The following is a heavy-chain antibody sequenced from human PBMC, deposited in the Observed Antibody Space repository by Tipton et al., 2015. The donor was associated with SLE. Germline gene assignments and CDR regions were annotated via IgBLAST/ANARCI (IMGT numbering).Heavy chain of an antibody. Sequence: GLVKPSETLSLTCAVYGGSFSGYYWSWIRQPPGKGLEWIGEINHSGSTNYNPSLKSRVTISVDTSKNQFSLKLSSVTAADTAVYYCARVDANYYGSGSYSDWGQGTLVTVSS. CDR1: GGSFSGYY. CDR2: INHSGST. V-gene: IGHV4-34*01. J-gene: IGHJ4*02. CDR3: ARVDANYYGSGSYSD. D-gene: IGHD3-10*01.